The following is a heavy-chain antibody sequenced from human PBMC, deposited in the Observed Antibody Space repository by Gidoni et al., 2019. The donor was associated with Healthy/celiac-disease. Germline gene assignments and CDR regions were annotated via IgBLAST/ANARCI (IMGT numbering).Heavy chain of an antibody. Sequence: QVQLQESGPGLVKPSETLYLTCTVSGGSVSSGSYYWRWIRQPPGKGLEWIGYIYYSGSTNYHPSLKSRVPISVDTSKNQLSLKLSSVTAADTAVYYCARDLGVTSNDAFDIWGQGTMVTVSS. CDR3: ARDLGVTSNDAFDI. D-gene: IGHD2-21*02. CDR1: GGSVSSGSYY. V-gene: IGHV4-61*01. J-gene: IGHJ3*02. CDR2: IYYSGST.